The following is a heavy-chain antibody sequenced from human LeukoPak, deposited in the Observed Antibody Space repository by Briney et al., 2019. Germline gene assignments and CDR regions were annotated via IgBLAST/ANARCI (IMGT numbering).Heavy chain of an antibody. D-gene: IGHD6-19*01. CDR2: IYPDDSDT. CDR3: ARHRPYSSGWRHFDY. CDR1: GYSFSSYC. V-gene: IGHV5-51*01. Sequence: GESLKISCKGSGYSFSSYCIGWGRQLPGKCLEWMGIIYPDDSDTRYSPSFQGQVTISADKAISTAYLQWSSLTASDTAMYYCARHRPYSSGWRHFDYWGQGTLVSVSS. J-gene: IGHJ4*02.